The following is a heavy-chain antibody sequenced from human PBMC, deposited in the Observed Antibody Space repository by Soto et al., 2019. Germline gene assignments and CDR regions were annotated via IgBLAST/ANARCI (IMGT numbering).Heavy chain of an antibody. V-gene: IGHV1-18*01. CDR2: ISAYNGNT. D-gene: IGHD1-1*01. CDR3: AREGGEVQLERPGGFDY. Sequence: QVQLVQSGAEVKKPGASVKVSCKASGYTFTSYGISWVRQAPGQGLEWMGWISAYNGNTNYAQKLQGRVTMTTDTSTSTAYVELRSLRSDDTAVYYCAREGGEVQLERPGGFDYWGQGTLVTVSS. J-gene: IGHJ4*02. CDR1: GYTFTSYG.